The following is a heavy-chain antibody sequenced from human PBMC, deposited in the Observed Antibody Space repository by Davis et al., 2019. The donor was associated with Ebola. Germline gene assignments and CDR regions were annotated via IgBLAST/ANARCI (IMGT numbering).Heavy chain of an antibody. Sequence: AASVKVSCKASGYTFTNYYMHWVRQAPGQGLEWMGMINPNDGRTIYAQKFQGRVTMTRDTSTSTVYMELSSLRSEDTAVYYCARESIVVVVAATNEYYYYGMDVWGKGTTVTVSS. V-gene: IGHV1-46*01. D-gene: IGHD2-15*01. J-gene: IGHJ6*04. CDR2: INPNDGRT. CDR1: GYTFTNYY. CDR3: ARESIVVVVAATNEYYYYGMDV.